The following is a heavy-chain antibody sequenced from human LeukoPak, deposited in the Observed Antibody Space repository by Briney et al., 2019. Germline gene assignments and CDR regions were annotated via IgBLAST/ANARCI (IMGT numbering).Heavy chain of an antibody. J-gene: IGHJ6*03. Sequence: ASVKVSCKASGYIFDIYAMIWVRQAPGQGLELMGWINTNTGNPTYAQGFTGRFVFSLDTSVSTAYLQISSLKAEDTAMYYCARDVLTTNYYYYMDVWGKETTVTISS. CDR3: ARDVLTTNYYYYMDV. CDR2: INTNTGNP. CDR1: GYIFDIYA. V-gene: IGHV7-4-1*02. D-gene: IGHD1-1*01.